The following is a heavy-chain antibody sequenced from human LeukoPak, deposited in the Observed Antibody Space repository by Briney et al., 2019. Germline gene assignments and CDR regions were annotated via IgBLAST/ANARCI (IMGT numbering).Heavy chain of an antibody. V-gene: IGHV3-21*01. CDR2: ISSSSSYI. Sequence: GRSLRLSCATSGFTFSNFEMHWVRQAPGKGLEWVSSISSSSSYIYYADSVKGRFTISRDNAKNSLYLQMNSLRAEDTAVYYCARYGGGHWAFDIWGQGTMVTVSS. J-gene: IGHJ3*02. D-gene: IGHD3-10*01. CDR1: GFTFSNFE. CDR3: ARYGGGHWAFDI.